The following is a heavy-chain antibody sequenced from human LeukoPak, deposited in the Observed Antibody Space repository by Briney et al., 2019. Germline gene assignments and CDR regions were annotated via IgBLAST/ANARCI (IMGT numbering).Heavy chain of an antibody. D-gene: IGHD3-3*01. J-gene: IGHJ4*02. V-gene: IGHV1-8*02. CDR3: ARGRLVTIFGVVIDRLFDY. CDR2: MNPNSGNT. CDR1: GYTFTGYY. Sequence: ASVTVSCKASGYTFTGYYMHWVRQAPGQGLEWMGWMNPNSGNTGYAQKFQGRVTMTRNTSISTAYMELSGLRSEDTAVYYCARGRLVTIFGVVIDRLFDYWGQGTLVTVSS.